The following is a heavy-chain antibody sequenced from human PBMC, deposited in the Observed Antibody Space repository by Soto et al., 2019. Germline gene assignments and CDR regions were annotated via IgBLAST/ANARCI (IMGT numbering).Heavy chain of an antibody. CDR3: ARGYYDFWSGYPNWFDP. Sequence: QVQLQESGPGLVKPSETLSLTCTVSGGSVSSGSYYWSWIRQPPGKGLEWIGYIYYRGSTNYNPSLKSRVTISVDTAKNQFSLELSSVTAADTAVYYCARGYYDFWSGYPNWFDPWGQGTLVTGSS. CDR1: GGSVSSGSYY. CDR2: IYYRGST. J-gene: IGHJ5*02. V-gene: IGHV4-61*01. D-gene: IGHD3-3*01.